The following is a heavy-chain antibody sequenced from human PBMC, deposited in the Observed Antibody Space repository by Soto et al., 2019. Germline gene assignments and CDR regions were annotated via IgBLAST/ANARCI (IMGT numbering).Heavy chain of an antibody. CDR2: ISGRGGST. J-gene: IGHJ6*02. D-gene: IGHD4-17*01. CDR1: GFTFSNYA. Sequence: EVQLLESGGGLVQPGGSLRLSCTASGFTFSNYAMSWVRQAPDKGLEWVSAISGRGGSTYYADSVMGRFTISRDNSKNMLFLQMNSLRAEDTALYYCAKDSTVTTSLYSYYYGLDVWGQGTTVTVSS. V-gene: IGHV3-23*01. CDR3: AKDSTVTTSLYSYYYGLDV.